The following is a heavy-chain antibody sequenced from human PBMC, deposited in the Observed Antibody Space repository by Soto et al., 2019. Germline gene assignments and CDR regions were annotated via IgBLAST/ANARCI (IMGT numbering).Heavy chain of an antibody. V-gene: IGHV4-39*01. J-gene: IGHJ6*02. D-gene: IGHD6-6*01. CDR1: GGSISSSSYY. CDR2: IYYSGST. Sequence: SETLSLTCTVSGGSISSSSYYWGWIRQPPGKGLEWIGSIYYSGSTYYNPSLKSRVTISVDTSKNQFSLKLSSVTAADTAVYYCASLSSSDPVYYSYGMDVWGQETTVTVSS. CDR3: ASLSSSDPVYYSYGMDV.